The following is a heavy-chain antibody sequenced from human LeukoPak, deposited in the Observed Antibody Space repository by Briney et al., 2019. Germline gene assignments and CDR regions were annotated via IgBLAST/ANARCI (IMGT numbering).Heavy chain of an antibody. V-gene: IGHV3-48*03. Sequence: GGSLRLSCAASGFTFSNYEMNWVRQAPGKGLEWLSYIGSSGSTIFYADSVKGRFTISRDDAKNSLYLQTNSLRAEDTAVYYCARDSVYFYYYMDVWGKGTTVTVSS. CDR2: IGSSGSTI. CDR3: ARDSVYFYYYMDV. CDR1: GFTFSNYE. D-gene: IGHD3-10*01. J-gene: IGHJ6*03.